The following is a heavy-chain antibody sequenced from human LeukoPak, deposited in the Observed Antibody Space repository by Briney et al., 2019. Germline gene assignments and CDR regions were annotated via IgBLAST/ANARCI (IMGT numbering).Heavy chain of an antibody. V-gene: IGHV4-59*08. D-gene: IGHD3-22*01. CDR2: IYYSGST. J-gene: IGHJ4*02. Sequence: PSETLSLTCTVSGGSISSYNWSWVRQPPGKGLEWIGYIYYSGSTNYNPSLKSRVTISVDTSKNQFSLKLSSVTAADTAVYYCARLSYYDSSVDYWGQGTLVTVSS. CDR3: ARLSYYDSSVDY. CDR1: GGSISSYN.